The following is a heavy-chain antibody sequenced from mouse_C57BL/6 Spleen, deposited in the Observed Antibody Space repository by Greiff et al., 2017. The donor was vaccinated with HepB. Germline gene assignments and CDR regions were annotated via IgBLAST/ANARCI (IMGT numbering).Heavy chain of an antibody. J-gene: IGHJ4*01. CDR2: IRNKANGYTT. Sequence: EVMLVESGGGLVQPGGSLSLSCAASGFTFTDYYMSWVRQPPGKALEWLGFIRNKANGYTTEYSASVKGRFTISRDNSQSILYLQMNALRAEDSATYYCARYSQLTGAMDYWGQGTSVTVSS. CDR3: ARYSQLTGAMDY. V-gene: IGHV7-3*01. CDR1: GFTFTDYY. D-gene: IGHD4-1*01.